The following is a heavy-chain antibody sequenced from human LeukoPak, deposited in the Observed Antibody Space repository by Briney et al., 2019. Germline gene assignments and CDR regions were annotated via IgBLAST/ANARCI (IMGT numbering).Heavy chain of an antibody. CDR2: IRSKAYGGTT. CDR3: TRSDYGDFFDY. J-gene: IGHJ4*02. CDR1: GFTFGDYA. D-gene: IGHD4-17*01. V-gene: IGHV3-49*03. Sequence: PGGSLRLSCTASGFTFGDYAMSWFRQAPGKGLEWVGFIRSKAYGGTTEYAASVKGRFTISRDDSKSIAYLQMNSLKTGDTAVYYCTRSDYGDFFDYWGQGTLVTVSS.